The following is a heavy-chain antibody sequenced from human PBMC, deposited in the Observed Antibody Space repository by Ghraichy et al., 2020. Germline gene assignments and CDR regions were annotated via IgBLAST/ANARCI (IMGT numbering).Heavy chain of an antibody. V-gene: IGHV3-30*02. J-gene: IGHJ5*02. Sequence: GGSLRLSCAASGFTFSSYGMHWVRQAPGKGLEWVAFIRYDGSNKYYADSVKGRFTISRDNSKNTLYLQMNSLRAEDTAVYYCAKAGLVVPAAIEDWFDPWGQGTLVTVSS. D-gene: IGHD2-2*01. CDR1: GFTFSSYG. CDR2: IRYDGSNK. CDR3: AKAGLVVPAAIEDWFDP.